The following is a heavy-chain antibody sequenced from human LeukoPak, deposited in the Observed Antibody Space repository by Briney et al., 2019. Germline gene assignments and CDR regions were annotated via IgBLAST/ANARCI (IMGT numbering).Heavy chain of an antibody. CDR2: IYTSGST. Sequence: PSETLSLTCTVSGGSISSGSYYWSWVRQPAGKGLEWIVRIYTSGSTNYNPSLKSRVTISVDTSKNQFSLKLSSVTAADTAVYYCARRSSGYSYGYWYYYYGMDVWGQGTTVTVS. CDR3: ARRSSGYSYGYWYYYYGMDV. D-gene: IGHD5-18*01. V-gene: IGHV4-61*02. CDR1: GGSISSGSYY. J-gene: IGHJ6*02.